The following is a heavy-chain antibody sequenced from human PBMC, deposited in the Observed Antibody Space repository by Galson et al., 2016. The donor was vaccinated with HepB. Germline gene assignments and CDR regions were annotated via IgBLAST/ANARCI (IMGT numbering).Heavy chain of an antibody. V-gene: IGHV4-59*08. CDR2: IYYSGTT. D-gene: IGHD3-16*01. CDR1: GDSMRSSY. J-gene: IGHJ6*02. CDR3: PRQVGVLLDV. Sequence: SETLSRTCTVSGDSMRSSYWSWLRQSPGKGLEWIGYIYYSGTTSYNPSFQSRATISVDTSKGQFSQKVTSVTAADTCVCYCPRQVGVLLDVWGQGTTVIVSS.